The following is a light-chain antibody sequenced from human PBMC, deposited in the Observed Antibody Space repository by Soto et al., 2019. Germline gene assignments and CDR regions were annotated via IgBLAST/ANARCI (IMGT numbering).Light chain of an antibody. CDR1: QSVSSSY. CDR3: WQYGAAWP. J-gene: IGKJ1*01. V-gene: IGKV3-20*01. Sequence: EIVLTQSPGTLSLSPGERATLSCRASQSVSSSYLAWYQQKTGQAPRILIYGASSRATGLPDRVSGSGSGTYFILTSSRLEPDYLVVYYFWQYGAAWPFGQGTKVEIK. CDR2: GAS.